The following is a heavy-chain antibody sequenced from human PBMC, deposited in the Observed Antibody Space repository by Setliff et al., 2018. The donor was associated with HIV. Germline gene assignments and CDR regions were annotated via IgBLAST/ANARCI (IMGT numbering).Heavy chain of an antibody. CDR2: INAGNGNT. Sequence: ASVKVSCKASGYTFTGYAMHWVRQAPGQRLEWMGWINAGNGNTKYSQKFQGRVTITRDTSASTAYMELSSLRSEDTAVYYCARAIRQTGTGDYFDYWGQGALVTVSS. CDR1: GYTFTGYA. CDR3: ARAIRQTGTGDYFDY. V-gene: IGHV1-3*01. J-gene: IGHJ4*02. D-gene: IGHD1-1*01.